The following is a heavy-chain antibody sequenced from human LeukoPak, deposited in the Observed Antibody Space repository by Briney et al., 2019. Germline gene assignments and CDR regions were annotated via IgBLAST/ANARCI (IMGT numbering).Heavy chain of an antibody. D-gene: IGHD3-10*01. CDR1: GFTVSINY. Sequence: GGSLRLSCAASGFTVSINYMSWVRQAPGKGLEWVSYISSSGNTIYYADSVKGRFTISRDNAKNSLYLHMNSLRAEDTTFYYCARGYGSGTIRRFDYWGQGTLVTVSS. V-gene: IGHV3-11*04. CDR2: ISSSGNTI. CDR3: ARGYGSGTIRRFDY. J-gene: IGHJ4*02.